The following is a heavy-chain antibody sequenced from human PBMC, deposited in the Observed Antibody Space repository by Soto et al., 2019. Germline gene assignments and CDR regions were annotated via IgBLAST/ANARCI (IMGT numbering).Heavy chain of an antibody. CDR2: IYYSGST. J-gene: IGHJ4*02. V-gene: IGHV4-59*08. CDR3: ARHLYSLTDFDY. D-gene: IGHD4-4*01. Sequence: SETLSLTCTVSGGSISSYYWSWIRQPPGKGLEWIGYIYYSGSTNYNPSLKSRVTISVDTSKNQFSLKLSSVTAADTAVYYCARHLYSLTDFDYWGQGTLVTVSS. CDR1: GGSISSYY.